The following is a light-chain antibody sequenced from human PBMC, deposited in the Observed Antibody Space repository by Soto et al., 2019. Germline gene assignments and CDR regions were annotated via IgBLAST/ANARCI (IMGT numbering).Light chain of an antibody. CDR1: QSVTSGY. J-gene: IGKJ2*01. Sequence: EIVLTQSPGTLSLSPGERATLSCRASQSVTSGYLAWYQQKPGQAPRLLFYGASSRATGIPDRFSGSGSGTDFTLTISRMEPEDFAVYYCQQYGRSPRTFGQGTKLEIK. CDR2: GAS. V-gene: IGKV3-20*01. CDR3: QQYGRSPRT.